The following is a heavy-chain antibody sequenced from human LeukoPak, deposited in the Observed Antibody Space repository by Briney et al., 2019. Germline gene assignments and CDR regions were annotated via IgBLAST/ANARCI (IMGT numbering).Heavy chain of an antibody. J-gene: IGHJ3*02. Sequence: GGSLRLSCAASGFTFSNYAMSWVRQAPGKGLDWVSGITSTGGTTYYADSVQGRFTISRDNSRNMLYLQMNSLRAEDTAVYYCAKDGRNGPLMWGQGTVVSVSS. CDR1: GFTFSNYA. CDR2: ITSTGGTT. V-gene: IGHV3-23*01. CDR3: AKDGRNGPLM. D-gene: IGHD2-8*01.